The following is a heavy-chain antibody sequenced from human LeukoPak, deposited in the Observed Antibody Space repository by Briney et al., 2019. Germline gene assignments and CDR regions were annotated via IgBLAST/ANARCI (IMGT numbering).Heavy chain of an antibody. D-gene: IGHD1-26*01. CDR2: INPNSGGT. Sequence: ASVKVSCKASGYTFTHNYMHWVRQAPGQGLEWMGWINPNSGGTNYAQKFQGRVTMTRDTSISTAYMELSRLKSDDTAVYYCARDLSGSYTEFDYWGQGTLVTVSS. J-gene: IGHJ4*02. CDR1: GYTFTHNY. CDR3: ARDLSGSYTEFDY. V-gene: IGHV1-2*02.